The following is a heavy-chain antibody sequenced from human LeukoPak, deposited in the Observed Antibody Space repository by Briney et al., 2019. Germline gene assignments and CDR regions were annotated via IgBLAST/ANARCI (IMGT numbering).Heavy chain of an antibody. CDR3: AREYVYYYDSTYFFDY. CDR2: INNSGGT. D-gene: IGHD3-22*01. Sequence: SETLSLTCTDSASSINKHFWTWIRQRTGEGLEWLGRINNSGGTDHNPSLKSRVTMSVDTSKNQVSLKLSSVTAADTDVYYCAREYVYYYDSTYFFDYWGQGILVTVSS. V-gene: IGHV4-4*07. J-gene: IGHJ4*02. CDR1: ASSINKHF.